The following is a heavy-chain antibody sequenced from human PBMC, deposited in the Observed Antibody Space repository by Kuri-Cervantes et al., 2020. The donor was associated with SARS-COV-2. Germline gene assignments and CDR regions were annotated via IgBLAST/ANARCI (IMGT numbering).Heavy chain of an antibody. CDR3: ARGELGISDY. Sequence: GGSLRLSCAASGFTFSSYEMNWVRQAPGKGLEWVSYISSSGSTIYYADSVEGRFTISRDNAKNSLYLQMNSLRAEDTAVYYCARGELGISDYWGQGTLVTVSS. CDR2: ISSSGSTI. CDR1: GFTFSSYE. J-gene: IGHJ4*02. V-gene: IGHV3-48*03. D-gene: IGHD7-27*01.